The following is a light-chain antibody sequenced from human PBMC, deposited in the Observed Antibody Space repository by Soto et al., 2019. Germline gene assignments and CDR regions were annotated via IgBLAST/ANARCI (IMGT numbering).Light chain of an antibody. CDR1: QSLVHNDGNTY. CDR2: KVS. Sequence: DIVMTQTPLSSPVTLGQAASISCRSSQSLVHNDGNTYLSWFQQRPGQPPRLLIYKVSDRFSVVPDRFSGSGAGTDCTLTISRVEAEDVGIYYCMQATQSHWTFGQGTKVEIK. J-gene: IGKJ1*01. V-gene: IGKV2-24*01. CDR3: MQATQSHWT.